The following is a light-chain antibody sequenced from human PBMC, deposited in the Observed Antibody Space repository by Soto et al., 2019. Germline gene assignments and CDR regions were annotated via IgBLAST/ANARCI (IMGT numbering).Light chain of an antibody. J-gene: IGLJ1*01. V-gene: IGLV1-44*01. CDR1: SSNIGSNT. CDR2: SYN. Sequence: QSVLTQPPSASGTPGQRVTISCSGSSSNIGSNTVNWYQQHPGTAPKLLIYSYNQRPSGVPDRVSDSKSGTSASLAISGLQSEDEAAYYCAAWDDSLSGYVFGTGTKVTVL. CDR3: AAWDDSLSGYV.